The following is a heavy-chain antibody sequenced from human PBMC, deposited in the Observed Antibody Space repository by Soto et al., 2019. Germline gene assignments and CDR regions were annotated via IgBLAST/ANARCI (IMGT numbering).Heavy chain of an antibody. V-gene: IGHV4-34*01. CDR3: ARILVGAFDF. CDR1: GGSFSDHF. J-gene: IGHJ4*02. D-gene: IGHD1-26*01. Sequence: SETLSLTCAVYGGSFSDHFWTWIRQSPGKGLEWIGDVNHRGSTSYNPSLKSRVTMSLDSSKNQFSLSLSSVTAADTAVYYCARILVGAFDFWGQGVLVTVSS. CDR2: VNHRGST.